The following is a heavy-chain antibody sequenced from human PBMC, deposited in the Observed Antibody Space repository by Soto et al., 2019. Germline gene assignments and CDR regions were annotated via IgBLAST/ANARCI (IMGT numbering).Heavy chain of an antibody. Sequence: GGSLRLSCADSGFNFSNHWMHWVRQRPAEGLVWVSRITSDGKSKAYAESVKGRFAISRDNAKNTPYLQMNGLTAEDTAVYYCARESGDWPLNWFDPWGQGTLVTVSS. D-gene: IGHD2-21*02. V-gene: IGHV3-74*01. CDR2: ITSDGKSK. CDR1: GFNFSNHW. CDR3: ARESGDWPLNWFDP. J-gene: IGHJ5*02.